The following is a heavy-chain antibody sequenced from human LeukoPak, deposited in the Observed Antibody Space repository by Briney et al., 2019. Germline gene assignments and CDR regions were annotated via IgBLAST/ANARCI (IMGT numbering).Heavy chain of an antibody. Sequence: SVKVSCKASGGTFSSYAISWLRQAPGQGLEWMGGIIPIFGTANYAQMFQGRVTITADESTSTAYMELSSLRSEDTAVYYCALWFGEFYYFDYWGQGTLVTVSS. CDR3: ALWFGEFYYFDY. D-gene: IGHD3-10*01. J-gene: IGHJ4*02. CDR1: GGTFSSYA. V-gene: IGHV1-69*13. CDR2: IIPIFGTA.